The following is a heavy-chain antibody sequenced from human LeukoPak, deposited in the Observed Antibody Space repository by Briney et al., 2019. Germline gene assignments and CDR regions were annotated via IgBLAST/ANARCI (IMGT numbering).Heavy chain of an antibody. CDR1: GGSISSDLYY. J-gene: IGHJ5*02. V-gene: IGHV4-61*02. CDR3: AGGAYGSGSYAKWFDP. Sequence: PSETLSLTCTVSGGSISSDLYYWSWIRQPAGKGLEWIGRIYSSGTTNYNPSLKSRVTISVERSKNQVPLMLNSVTAADTAVYYCAGGAYGSGSYAKWFDPWGQGTLVIVSS. CDR2: IYSSGTT. D-gene: IGHD3-10*01.